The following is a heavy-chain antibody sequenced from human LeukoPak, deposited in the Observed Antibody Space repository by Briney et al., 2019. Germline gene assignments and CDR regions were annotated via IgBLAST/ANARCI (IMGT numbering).Heavy chain of an antibody. D-gene: IGHD3-16*01. Sequence: GGSLRLSCAASGFTFDDYAMHWVRQAPGKGLEWVSGISWNSGSIGYADSVKGRFTISRDNAKNSLYLQMNSLRAEDTAVYFCARGGGLDVWGQGATVTVSS. CDR1: GFTFDDYA. CDR3: ARGGGLDV. CDR2: ISWNSGSI. J-gene: IGHJ6*02. V-gene: IGHV3-9*01.